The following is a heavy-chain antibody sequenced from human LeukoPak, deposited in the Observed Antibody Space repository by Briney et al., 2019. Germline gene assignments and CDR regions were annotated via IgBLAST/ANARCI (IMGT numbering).Heavy chain of an antibody. D-gene: IGHD3-10*01. CDR2: ISSSSSTI. Sequence: GGSLRLSCAASGFTFSSYSMNWVRQAPGKGLEWVSYISSSSSTIYYADSVKGRFTISRDNAKNSLYLQMNSLRDEDTAVYYCARDGMVRGVIIWDAFDIWGQGTMVTVSS. CDR1: GFTFSSYS. V-gene: IGHV3-48*02. J-gene: IGHJ3*02. CDR3: ARDGMVRGVIIWDAFDI.